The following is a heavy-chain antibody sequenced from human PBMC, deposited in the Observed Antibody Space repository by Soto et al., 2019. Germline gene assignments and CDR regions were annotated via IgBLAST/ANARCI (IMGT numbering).Heavy chain of an antibody. CDR2: IHSSGST. J-gene: IGHJ4*02. CDR3: ARHGAYISTFDY. D-gene: IGHD6-13*01. V-gene: IGHV4-59*08. Sequence: SETLSLTCTVSGGSINNYYWNWIRQPPEKGPEWIGYIHSSGSTNYNPSLKSRVTISVDTSNNQFSLKLTSVTAADAAVYYCARHGAYISTFDYWGQGALVTVSS. CDR1: GGSINNYY.